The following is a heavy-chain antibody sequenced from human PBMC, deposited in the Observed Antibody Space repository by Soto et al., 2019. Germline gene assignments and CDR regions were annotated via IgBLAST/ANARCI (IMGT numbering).Heavy chain of an antibody. Sequence: EVQLLESGGGLVQTGGSLRLSCAASGFTFSTYTMGWVRQAPGQGLEWVSTIYSSGGVTYYADSVKGRLTISRDNSKNTLYLQMNSLRAEDTAVYYCVSSRLYCSSTSCYFGYWGQGTLVTVSS. CDR1: GFTFSTYT. J-gene: IGHJ4*02. V-gene: IGHV3-23*01. CDR2: IYSSGGVT. CDR3: VSSRLYCSSTSCYFGY. D-gene: IGHD2-2*01.